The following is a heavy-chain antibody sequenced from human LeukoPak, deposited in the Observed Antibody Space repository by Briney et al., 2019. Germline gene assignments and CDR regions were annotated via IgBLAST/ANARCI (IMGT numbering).Heavy chain of an antibody. Sequence: PGGSLRLSRAASGFTFNNFAMHWFRQAPGKGLEWVAFVQSDGSSEYYADSVKGRFTISRDNSKHTVFLHMNSLRTEDTAVYYCAKGLSLAFDFWGQGTMVTVSS. D-gene: IGHD4/OR15-4a*01. CDR3: AKGLSLAFDF. CDR2: VQSDGSSE. V-gene: IGHV3-30*02. J-gene: IGHJ3*01. CDR1: GFTFNNFA.